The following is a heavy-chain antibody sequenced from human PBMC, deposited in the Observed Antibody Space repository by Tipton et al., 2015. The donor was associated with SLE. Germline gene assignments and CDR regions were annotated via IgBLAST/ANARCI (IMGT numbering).Heavy chain of an antibody. D-gene: IGHD2-21*01. Sequence: TLSLTCTISGGSISSSSHYWGWIRQPPGKGLEWIGYIYHSGSTYYNPSLKSRVTISVDRSKNQFSLKLSSVTAADTAVYYCARVIADYKGMDVWGQGTTVTVSS. V-gene: IGHV4-30-2*01. CDR3: ARVIADYKGMDV. CDR2: IYHSGST. CDR1: GGSISSSSHY. J-gene: IGHJ6*02.